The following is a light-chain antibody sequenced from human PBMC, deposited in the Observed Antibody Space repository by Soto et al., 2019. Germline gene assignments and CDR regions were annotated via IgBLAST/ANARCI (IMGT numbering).Light chain of an antibody. Sequence: EIVLVQSPGTLSLSPGERATLSCRASQSLAGNYLAWYQQKPGQAPRLLIDGASTRATGTPDRFSGRGSGTDFTLTISRLEPEDFAVYYCQQYGTSPPLTFGGGTKVEIK. V-gene: IGKV3-20*01. CDR1: QSLAGNY. CDR2: GAS. CDR3: QQYGTSPPLT. J-gene: IGKJ4*01.